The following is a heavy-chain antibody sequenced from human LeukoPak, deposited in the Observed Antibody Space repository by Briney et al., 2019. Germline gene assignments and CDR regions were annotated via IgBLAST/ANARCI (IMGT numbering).Heavy chain of an antibody. CDR2: ISVYNHNT. D-gene: IGHD2-8*01. CDR3: ARTNLDCKNGVCYDY. CDR1: GYTFPTSG. J-gene: IGHJ4*02. Sequence: ASVKVSCKASGYTFPTSGISWVRQAPGQGLEWMGWISVYNHNTNYAQKFQGRVTVTTDTSTRTAYMDLRSLRSDDTAVYYCARTNLDCKNGVCYDYWGQGTLVTVSS. V-gene: IGHV1-18*01.